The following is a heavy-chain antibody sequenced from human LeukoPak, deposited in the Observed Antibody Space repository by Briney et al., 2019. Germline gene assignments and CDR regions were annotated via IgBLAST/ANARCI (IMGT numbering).Heavy chain of an antibody. CDR2: IYYSGST. CDR3: ARHSNYGSGSYYRYWFDP. J-gene: IGHJ5*02. Sequence: PSETLSLTCTVSGGSISSYYWSWIRQPPGKGLEWIGYIYYSGSTNYNPSLKSRVTISVDTSENQFSLKLSPVTAADTAVYYCARHSNYGSGSYYRYWFDPWGQGTLVTVSS. CDR1: GGSISSYY. V-gene: IGHV4-59*08. D-gene: IGHD3-10*01.